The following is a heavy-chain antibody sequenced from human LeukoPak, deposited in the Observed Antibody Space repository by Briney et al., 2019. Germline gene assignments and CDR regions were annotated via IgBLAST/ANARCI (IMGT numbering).Heavy chain of an antibody. J-gene: IGHJ4*02. Sequence: ASVKVSCKASGYTFTGYYMHWVRQAPGQGLEWMGRINPNSGGTNYAQKFQGRVAMTRDTSISTAFMELTRLRSDDTAVYYCARDYCSSTSRLFDYWGQGTLVTVSS. V-gene: IGHV1-2*06. D-gene: IGHD2-2*01. CDR1: GYTFTGYY. CDR3: ARDYCSSTSRLFDY. CDR2: INPNSGGT.